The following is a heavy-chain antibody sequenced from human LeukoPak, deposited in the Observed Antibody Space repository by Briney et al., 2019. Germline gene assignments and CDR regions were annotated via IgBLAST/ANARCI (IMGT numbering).Heavy chain of an antibody. Sequence: ASVKVSCKASGYTFTSYGISWVRQAPGQGLEWMGWISAYNGNTNYAQKLQGRVTMTRDTSTSTVYMELSSLRSEDTAVYYCARENYGRAAMVDYWGQGTLVTVSS. J-gene: IGHJ4*02. CDR1: GYTFTSYG. V-gene: IGHV1-18*01. CDR3: ARENYGRAAMVDY. CDR2: ISAYNGNT. D-gene: IGHD2-2*01.